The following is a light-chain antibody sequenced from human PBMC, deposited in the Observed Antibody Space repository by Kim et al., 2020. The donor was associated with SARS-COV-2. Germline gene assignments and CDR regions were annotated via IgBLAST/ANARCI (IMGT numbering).Light chain of an antibody. V-gene: IGKV1-13*02. Sequence: AIPLTQSPSSLSASVGDRVTLCCRASHGINSALAWYQQKPGSPPKLLIFDASNLESGVSSRFSGSGSGTHFTLTISSLQPEDFATYYCQQFDTYPLTFGGGTKVDIK. CDR3: QQFDTYPLT. J-gene: IGKJ4*01. CDR2: DAS. CDR1: HGINSA.